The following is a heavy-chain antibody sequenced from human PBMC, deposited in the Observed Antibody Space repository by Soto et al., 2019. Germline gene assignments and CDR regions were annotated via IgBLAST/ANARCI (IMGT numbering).Heavy chain of an antibody. J-gene: IGHJ5*02. CDR1: GYTFTSYY. CDR3: ARDRGSSSSPSNWFDP. CDR2: INPSGGST. D-gene: IGHD6-6*01. V-gene: IGHV1-46*01. Sequence: ASVKVSCKASGYTFTSYYMHWVRQAPGQGLEWMGIINPSGGSTSYAQKFQGRVTVTRDTSTSTVYMELSSLRSEDTAVYYCARDRGSSSSPSNWFDPWGQGTLVTVSS.